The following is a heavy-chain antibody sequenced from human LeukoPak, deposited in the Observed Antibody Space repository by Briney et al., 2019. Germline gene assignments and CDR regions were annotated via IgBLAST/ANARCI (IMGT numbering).Heavy chain of an antibody. V-gene: IGHV1-2*06. Sequence: GASVKVSCKASRYTFTGYYMHGVRQAPGQGLEWMGRINPNSGGTNDAQKCQGRVTMTRDTSISTAYMELSRLRSDDTAVYYCARLSGYQLDYWGQGTLVTVSS. D-gene: IGHD2-15*01. CDR3: ARLSGYQLDY. CDR1: RYTFTGYY. CDR2: INPNSGGT. J-gene: IGHJ4*02.